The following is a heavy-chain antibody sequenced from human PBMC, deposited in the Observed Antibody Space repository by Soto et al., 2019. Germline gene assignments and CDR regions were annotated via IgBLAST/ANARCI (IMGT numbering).Heavy chain of an antibody. CDR1: GGSVSGGDW. Sequence: QVHLQESGPGLVKPSGTLSLTCAVFGGSVSGGDWWSWVRQPPGMGLEWIGDIYSGSTNSNPSLQRRDTISVDQSKNPLSLTSSSVTAAGTAVYYCTRDPGLRNGVPDCGQGTLVTVSS. CDR3: TRDPGLRNGVPD. J-gene: IGHJ4*02. D-gene: IGHD2-15*01. V-gene: IGHV4-4*02. CDR2: IYSGST.